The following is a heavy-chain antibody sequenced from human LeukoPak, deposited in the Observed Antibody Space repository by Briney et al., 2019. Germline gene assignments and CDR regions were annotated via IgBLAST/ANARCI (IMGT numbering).Heavy chain of an antibody. D-gene: IGHD3-3*01. CDR1: GFTFSSYA. V-gene: IGHV3-23*01. J-gene: IGHJ4*02. CDR3: ARGIRFLDY. Sequence: GGSLRLSCAASGFTFSSYAMSWVRQAPGTGLEWVSAISGGGGDTYHADSVKGRFTISRDNSKNTLYLQMNSLRAEDTAVYYCARGIRFLDYWGQGTLVTVSS. CDR2: ISGGGGDT.